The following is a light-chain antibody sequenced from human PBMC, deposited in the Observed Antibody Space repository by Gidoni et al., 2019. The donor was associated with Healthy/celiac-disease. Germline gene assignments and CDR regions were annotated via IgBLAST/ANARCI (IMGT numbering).Light chain of an antibody. CDR2: DVS. CDR3: CSYAGSYTFLNWV. Sequence: QSALTQPRSVSGSPGQSVTISCTGTSSDVGGYNYVSWYQQHPGKASKLMIYDVSKRPSGVPDRFSGSKSGNTASLTISGLQAEDEADYYCCSYAGSYTFLNWVFGGGTKLTVL. V-gene: IGLV2-11*01. CDR1: SSDVGGYNY. J-gene: IGLJ3*02.